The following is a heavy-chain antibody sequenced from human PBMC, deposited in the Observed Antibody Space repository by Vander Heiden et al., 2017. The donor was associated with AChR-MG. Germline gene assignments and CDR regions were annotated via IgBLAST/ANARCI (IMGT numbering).Heavy chain of an antibody. J-gene: IGHJ6*02. V-gene: IGHV3-30*18. CDR1: GFTFSSSG. CDR3: AKAVYMPMNYYYYGMDV. Sequence: QVQLVESGGGVVQPGRSLRLSCAAPGFTFSSSGMHWVRQAPGKGLEWVAVISYDGSNKYYADSVKGRFTISRDNSKNTLYLQMNSLRAEDTAVYYCAKAVYMPMNYYYYGMDVWGQGTTVTVSS. D-gene: IGHD1-20*01. CDR2: ISYDGSNK.